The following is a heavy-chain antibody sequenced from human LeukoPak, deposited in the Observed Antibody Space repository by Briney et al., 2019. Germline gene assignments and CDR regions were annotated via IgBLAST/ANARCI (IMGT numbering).Heavy chain of an antibody. CDR1: GFNFSSYS. CDR3: ARDLGGSYSHGMDV. J-gene: IGHJ6*02. CDR2: ISSSSSYI. D-gene: IGHD1-26*01. V-gene: IGHV3-21*01. Sequence: GGSLRLSCAASGFNFSSYSMNWVRQAPGKGVEWVSSISSSSSYIYYADSVKGRFTISRDNAKNPLYLQMNSLRAEDTAVYYCARDLGGSYSHGMDVWGQGTTVTVSS.